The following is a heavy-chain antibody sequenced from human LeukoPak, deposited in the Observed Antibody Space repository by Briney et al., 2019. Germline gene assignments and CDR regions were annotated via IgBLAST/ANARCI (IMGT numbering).Heavy chain of an antibody. Sequence: SETLSLTCAVYGGSFSGYYWSWIRQPPGKGLEWIGEINHSGSTNYNPSLKSRVTISVDTSKNQFSLKLSSVTAADTAVYYCAREVLRSGWYGGAFDYWGQGTLVTVST. CDR2: INHSGST. J-gene: IGHJ4*02. CDR3: AREVLRSGWYGGAFDY. V-gene: IGHV4-34*01. D-gene: IGHD6-19*01. CDR1: GGSFSGYY.